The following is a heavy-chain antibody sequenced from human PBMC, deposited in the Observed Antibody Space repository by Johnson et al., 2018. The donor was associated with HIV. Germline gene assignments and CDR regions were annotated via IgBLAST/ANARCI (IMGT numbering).Heavy chain of an antibody. CDR1: GLTLTTII. J-gene: IGHJ3*02. V-gene: IGHV3-30*04. CDR2: ISHDGTTT. D-gene: IGHD2-8*01. Sequence: QVQLVESGGGVAQPGRSLRLSCAVSGLTLTTIIVHWARQAPGKGLEWVSLISHDGTTTAYADSVKGRYTISRDISPNTVYLQMNSLSPEDTAVYYCASNPRWSYDGFDIWGQGTMVIVSS. CDR3: ASNPRWSYDGFDI.